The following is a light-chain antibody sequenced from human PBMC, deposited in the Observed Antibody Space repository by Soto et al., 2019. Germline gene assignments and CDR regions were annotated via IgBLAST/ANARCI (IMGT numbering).Light chain of an antibody. CDR1: QSVSSK. V-gene: IGKV3-15*01. J-gene: IGKJ4*01. Sequence: EILMTQSPATLPVSPGERATLSCRASQSVSSKLAWFQQKPGQAPSLLIYGVSTRATGVPVRFSGSGSGTEFTLTISSLLPEDFETYYCQQANSFPLTFGGGTKVDIK. CDR2: GVS. CDR3: QQANSFPLT.